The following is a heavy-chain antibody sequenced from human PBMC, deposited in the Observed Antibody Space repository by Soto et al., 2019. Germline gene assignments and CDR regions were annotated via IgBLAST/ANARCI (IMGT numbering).Heavy chain of an antibody. CDR2: VYYSGST. J-gene: IGHJ5*02. D-gene: IGHD3-9*01. Sequence: SETLSLTCTVSGGSISRYYWSWIRQPPGKGLEWIGYVYYSGSTNYNPSLKSRVTISVDTSKSQFSLKLSSVTAADTAVYYCARMEVDWWFDPWGQGTLVTVSS. CDR1: GGSISRYY. CDR3: ARMEVDWWFDP. V-gene: IGHV4-59*01.